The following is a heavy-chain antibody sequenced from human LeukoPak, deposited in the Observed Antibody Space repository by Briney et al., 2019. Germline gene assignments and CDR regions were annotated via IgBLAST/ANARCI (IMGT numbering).Heavy chain of an antibody. Sequence: SETLSLTCTVSGGSISSGGYYWSWIRQHPGKGLEWIGYIYYSGSTYHNPSLKSRVAISVDTSKNQFSLKLSSVTAADTAVYYCARVGYCSSTSCYRFDPWGQGTLVTVSS. CDR3: ARVGYCSSTSCYRFDP. CDR1: GGSISSGGYY. D-gene: IGHD2-2*03. V-gene: IGHV4-31*03. J-gene: IGHJ5*02. CDR2: IYYSGST.